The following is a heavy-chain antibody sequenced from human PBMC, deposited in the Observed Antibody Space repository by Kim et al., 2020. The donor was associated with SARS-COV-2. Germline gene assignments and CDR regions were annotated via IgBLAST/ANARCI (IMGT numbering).Heavy chain of an antibody. CDR3: ARVSGVWSYYYYFIMDV. Sequence: SETLSLTCAVYGESFSGHLWTWIRQAPGKGLEWMGEINDSRSTNYKPSLKSRVTISVDTSNNQFSLKLSSVTAADTAVYYCARVSGVWSYYYYFIMDVWGQGTTVTVSS. J-gene: IGHJ6*02. V-gene: IGHV4-34*01. D-gene: IGHD3-10*01. CDR2: INDSRST. CDR1: GESFSGHL.